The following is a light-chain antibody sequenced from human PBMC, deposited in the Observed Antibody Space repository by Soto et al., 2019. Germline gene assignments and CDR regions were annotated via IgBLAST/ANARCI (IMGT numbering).Light chain of an antibody. J-gene: IGKJ2*01. CDR3: QQYGSSPRYT. CDR1: QSVSNNY. CDR2: GAS. Sequence: EIVLTQSPGTLSLSPGERATLSCRASQSVSNNYLAWYQQKPDQAPRRLIYGASSKTTGIPDRFSGSGSGTDFTLTIIRLEPEDFAVYYCQQYGSSPRYTFGQGTKLEIK. V-gene: IGKV3-20*01.